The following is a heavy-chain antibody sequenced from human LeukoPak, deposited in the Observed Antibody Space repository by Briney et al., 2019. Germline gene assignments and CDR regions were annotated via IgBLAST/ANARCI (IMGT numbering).Heavy chain of an antibody. CDR3: ARERRPDGSGSYHAFDI. CDR1: GGSISSYY. CDR2: IYYSGST. J-gene: IGHJ3*02. D-gene: IGHD3-10*01. V-gene: IGHV4-59*01. Sequence: PSETLSLTCTVSGGSISSYYWSWIRQPPGKGLEWIGYIYYSGSTNYNPSLKSRVTISVDTSKNQFSLKLSSVTAADTAVYYCARERRPDGSGSYHAFDIWGQGTMVTVSS.